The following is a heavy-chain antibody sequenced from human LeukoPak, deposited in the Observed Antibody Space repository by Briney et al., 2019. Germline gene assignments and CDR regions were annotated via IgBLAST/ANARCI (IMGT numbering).Heavy chain of an antibody. CDR3: ARGNYDSSGYDYYYYGMDV. CDR1: GGSFSGYY. Sequence: SETLSLTCAVYGGSFSGYYWSWIRKPPGKGLEWIGEINHSGSTNYNPSLKSRVTISVDTSKNQFSLKLSSVTAADTAVYYCARGNYDSSGYDYYYYGMDVWGQGTTVTVSS. V-gene: IGHV4-34*01. CDR2: INHSGST. D-gene: IGHD3-22*01. J-gene: IGHJ6*02.